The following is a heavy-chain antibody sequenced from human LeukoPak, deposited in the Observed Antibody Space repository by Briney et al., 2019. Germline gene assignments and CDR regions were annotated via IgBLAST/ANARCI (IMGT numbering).Heavy chain of an antibody. V-gene: IGHV3-53*01. CDR3: ARGSYDILTGYSLPFDY. Sequence: GGSLRLSCAASGFTVSSNYMSWVRQALGKGLEWVSVIYSGGSTYYADSVKGRFTISRDNSKNTLYLQMNSLRAEDTAVYYCARGSYDILTGYSLPFDYWGQGTLVTVSS. CDR2: IYSGGST. J-gene: IGHJ4*02. CDR1: GFTVSSNY. D-gene: IGHD3-9*01.